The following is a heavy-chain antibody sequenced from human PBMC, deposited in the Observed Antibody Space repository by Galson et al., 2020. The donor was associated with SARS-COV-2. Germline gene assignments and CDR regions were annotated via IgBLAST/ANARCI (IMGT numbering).Heavy chain of an antibody. CDR2: ISGSGGST. V-gene: IGHV3-23*01. CDR1: GFTFSSYA. D-gene: IGHD5-12*01. Sequence: GGSLRLSCAASGFTFSSYAMSWVRQAPGKGLEWVSAISGSGGSTYYADSVKGRFTISRDNSKNTLYLQMNSLRAEDTAVYYCAKPRTSGYDPEWGPDWFDPWGQGTLVTVSS. J-gene: IGHJ5*02. CDR3: AKPRTSGYDPEWGPDWFDP.